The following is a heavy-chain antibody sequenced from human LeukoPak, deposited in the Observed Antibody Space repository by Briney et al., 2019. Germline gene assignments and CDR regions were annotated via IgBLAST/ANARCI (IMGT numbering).Heavy chain of an antibody. V-gene: IGHV3-53*01. J-gene: IGHJ6*04. CDR3: AREIGYYFDNHSSRLRGRFDV. D-gene: IGHD3-22*01. CDR1: GITVSTNY. CDR2: IYSTDKT. Sequence: GGSLRLSCAASGITVSTNYMNWVRQAPGKGLEWVSVIYSTDKTNYADSIQGRFTISRDPSKNTVYLQMNSLRGEDTAVYYCAREIGYYFDNHSSRLRGRFDVWGTGTTVIVSS.